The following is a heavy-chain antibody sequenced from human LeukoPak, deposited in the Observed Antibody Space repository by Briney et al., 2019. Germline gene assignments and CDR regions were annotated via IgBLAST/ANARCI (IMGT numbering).Heavy chain of an antibody. CDR2: IYSGGST. CDR1: GFSVITDY. Sequence: GGSLRLSCAASGFSVITDYMTWVRQAPGKGLEWVSVIYSGGSTYYADSVKGRFTISRDNSKNTLYLQMNSLRAEDTAVYYCAVYYYGMDVWGQGTTVTVSS. V-gene: IGHV3-53*01. CDR3: AVYYYGMDV. J-gene: IGHJ6*02.